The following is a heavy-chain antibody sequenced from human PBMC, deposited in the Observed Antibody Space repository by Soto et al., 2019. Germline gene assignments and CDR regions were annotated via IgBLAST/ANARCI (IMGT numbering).Heavy chain of an antibody. J-gene: IGHJ5*01. D-gene: IGHD3-22*01. V-gene: IGHV4-4*02. CDR2: IFHSGST. Sequence: QVQLQESGPGLVKPSGTLSLTCAISSDSISSGKWWSWVRQPPGKGLEWIGEIFHSGSTNYNPSLKSRVTISLAKSNNQFSLRLNSVTAADTAIYYCAREGIAGYSLDSWGQGTLVTVSS. CDR1: SDSISSGKW. CDR3: AREGIAGYSLDS.